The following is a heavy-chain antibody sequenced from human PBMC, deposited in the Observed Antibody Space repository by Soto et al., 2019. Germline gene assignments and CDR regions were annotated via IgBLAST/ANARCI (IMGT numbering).Heavy chain of an antibody. Sequence: QVQLVESGGGVVQPGRSLRLSCAASGFTFSNYGLHWVRQTPGKGLEWVAVIWYDGSNKYYADSVKGRFTISRDNSKNTLYLQMSSLRAEDSAVYYCARGSKDSYPGSRIFDFWGRGTLVTVSS. CDR3: ARGSKDSYPGSRIFDF. V-gene: IGHV3-33*01. J-gene: IGHJ4*02. CDR1: GFTFSNYG. D-gene: IGHD3-10*01. CDR2: IWYDGSNK.